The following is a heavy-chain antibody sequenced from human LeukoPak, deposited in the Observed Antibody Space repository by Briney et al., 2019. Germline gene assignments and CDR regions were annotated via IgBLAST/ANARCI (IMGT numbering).Heavy chain of an antibody. CDR1: GLSIRSYE. Sequence: PGGSLRLSCAASGLSIRSYEMNWVRPARGKGLEWVSYISSSGNIIHYADSVKGRFTISRDNAKNSLYLQMNSLRAEDTAVYYCASPPSVEAAWGQGTLVTVSS. CDR2: ISSSGNII. CDR3: ASPPSVEAA. J-gene: IGHJ5*02. V-gene: IGHV3-48*03. D-gene: IGHD6-25*01.